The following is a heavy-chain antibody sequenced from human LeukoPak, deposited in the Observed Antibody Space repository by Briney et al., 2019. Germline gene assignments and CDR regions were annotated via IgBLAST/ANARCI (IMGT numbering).Heavy chain of an antibody. V-gene: IGHV3-23*01. CDR1: GFTFNSYA. J-gene: IGHJ4*02. D-gene: IGHD1-26*01. Sequence: GGSLRLSCAASGFTFNSYAMAWVRQAPEKGLEWVSSITDSGISIYYADSVKGRFTISRDNSKNTLYLQMNSLRAEDTAVYYCAKGLRGNYDYWGQGTLVTVSS. CDR2: ITDSGISI. CDR3: AKGLRGNYDY.